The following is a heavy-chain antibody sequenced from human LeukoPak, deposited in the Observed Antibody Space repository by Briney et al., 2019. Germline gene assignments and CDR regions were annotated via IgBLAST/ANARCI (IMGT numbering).Heavy chain of an antibody. D-gene: IGHD6-13*01. V-gene: IGHV4-4*09. CDR3: ARHWGSSSHFDY. CDR2: ICTSGST. J-gene: IGHJ4*02. CDR1: GGSISSYY. Sequence: SETLSLTCAVSGGSISSYYWSWIRQPPGKGLEWIGYICTSGSTNYNPSLKSRVTISVDTSKNQFSLKLSSVTAADTAVYYCARHWGSSSHFDYWGQGTLVTVSS.